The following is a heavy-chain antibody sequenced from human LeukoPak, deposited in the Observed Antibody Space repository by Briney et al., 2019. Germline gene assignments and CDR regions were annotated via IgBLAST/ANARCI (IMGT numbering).Heavy chain of an antibody. J-gene: IGHJ4*02. D-gene: IGHD3-22*01. Sequence: SVKVSCKASGGTFSSYAVSWVRQAPGQGLEWMGRIVPIFGTANYAQKFQGRVTITTDESTSTAYMELSSLRSEDTAVYYCARDDSGGYYSYYFDYWGQGTLVTVSS. CDR1: GGTFSSYA. V-gene: IGHV1-69*05. CDR3: ARDDSGGYYSYYFDY. CDR2: IVPIFGTA.